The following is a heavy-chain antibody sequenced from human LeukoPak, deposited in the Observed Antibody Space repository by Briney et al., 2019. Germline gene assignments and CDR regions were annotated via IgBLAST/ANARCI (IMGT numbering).Heavy chain of an antibody. V-gene: IGHV4-59*01. CDR3: AGDRSGYYFFDY. CDR1: GGSISSYY. D-gene: IGHD3-3*01. Sequence: SETLSLTCTVSGGSISSYYWSWIRQSPGKGLEWIGYISYRGSTNYNPSLKSRVTISVDTSKNQFSLKLNSVTAADTAVYYCAGDRSGYYFFDYWGQGTLVTVSS. CDR2: ISYRGST. J-gene: IGHJ4*02.